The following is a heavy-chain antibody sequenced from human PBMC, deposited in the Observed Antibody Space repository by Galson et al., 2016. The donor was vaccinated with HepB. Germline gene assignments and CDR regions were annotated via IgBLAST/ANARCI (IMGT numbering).Heavy chain of an antibody. D-gene: IGHD2-21*01. Sequence: SLRLSCAASGFTFSDYAMHWVRQAPGKGLHWVAVISYDGSNKFYAAAVEGRFTISRDRSTNTLCLEMNSLGVEDTAIYYCAKDLIRSLTWSKWIDPWGQGTLVTVSS. CDR1: GFTFSDYA. CDR3: AKDLIRSLTWSKWIDP. CDR2: ISYDGSNK. J-gene: IGHJ5*02. V-gene: IGHV3-30*04.